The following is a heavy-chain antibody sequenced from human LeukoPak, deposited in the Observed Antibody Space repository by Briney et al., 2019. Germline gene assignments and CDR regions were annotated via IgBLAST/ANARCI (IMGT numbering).Heavy chain of an antibody. Sequence: PGGSLRLSCVASGFTLRSYVMNWVRQTPGKGLEWVSTISTNGDSTYYADSVKGRFTISRDNSRNTLSLQMNSLRVEDTAVYYCAVAGSGTFDIWGQGTVVIVSS. CDR1: GFTLRSYV. D-gene: IGHD3-10*01. J-gene: IGHJ3*02. V-gene: IGHV3-23*01. CDR3: AVAGSGTFDI. CDR2: ISTNGDST.